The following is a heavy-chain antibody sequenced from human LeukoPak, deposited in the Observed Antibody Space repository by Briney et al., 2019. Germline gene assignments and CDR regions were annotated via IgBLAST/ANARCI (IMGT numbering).Heavy chain of an antibody. Sequence: PGGSLRLSCAASGFTFSRYGMHWVRQAPGKGLEWVAFIWYDGSYKQYADSVKGRFTISRDNSKNTLYLQMNSLRAEDTAVYYCAKLPYNWNDHFDDYWGQGIPVTVSS. J-gene: IGHJ4*02. V-gene: IGHV3-30*02. CDR1: GFTFSRYG. CDR3: AKLPYNWNDHFDDY. CDR2: IWYDGSYK. D-gene: IGHD1-1*01.